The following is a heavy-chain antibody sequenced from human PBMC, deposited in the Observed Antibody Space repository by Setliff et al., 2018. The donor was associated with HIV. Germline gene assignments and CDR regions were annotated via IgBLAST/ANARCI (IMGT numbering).Heavy chain of an antibody. J-gene: IGHJ3*02. V-gene: IGHV3-23*01. CDR3: ARADYDIRTAYYSSAFDM. Sequence: PGGSLRLSCAASGFTFNNYAMSWVRQAPGKRLEWVSTISNSGDSTFHVDSVKGRFTISRDNSKSMLYLQMNNLRVDDTAMYYGARADYDIRTAYYSSAFDMWGQGTMVTVSS. CDR2: ISNSGDST. D-gene: IGHD3-9*01. CDR1: GFTFNNYA.